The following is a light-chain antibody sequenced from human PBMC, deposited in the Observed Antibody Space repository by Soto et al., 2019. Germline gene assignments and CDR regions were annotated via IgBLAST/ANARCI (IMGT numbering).Light chain of an antibody. J-gene: IGKJ5*01. CDR3: QQYGSSIT. CDR1: QSGPRSY. V-gene: IGKV3-20*01. Sequence: ILLTQSPGTLSFSPGERATLSFRASQSGPRSYLAWYQHKPGQAPRLLIYGTSSRATGIPDRFSGSGSGTDFTLTSSRMEPEDFAVFDCQQYGSSITFGQGKRLEI. CDR2: GTS.